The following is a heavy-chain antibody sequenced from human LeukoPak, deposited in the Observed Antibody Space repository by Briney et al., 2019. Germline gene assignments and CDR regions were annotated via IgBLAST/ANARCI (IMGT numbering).Heavy chain of an antibody. J-gene: IGHJ4*02. V-gene: IGHV3-74*01. CDR3: LFASGSYYTAFHY. Sequence: GGPLRLSCAASGFGFSDYWMHWVRQVPGRGPVWVSHISIDGSYTNYADSVKGRFTISRDNAKNTLYLEMNSLRAEDTAVYYCLFASGSYYTAFHYWGPGTLVTVSS. CDR1: GFGFSDYW. D-gene: IGHD3-10*01. CDR2: ISIDGSYT.